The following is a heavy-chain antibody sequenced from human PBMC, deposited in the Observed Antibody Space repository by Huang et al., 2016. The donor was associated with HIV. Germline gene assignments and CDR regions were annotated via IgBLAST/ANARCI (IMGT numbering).Heavy chain of an antibody. CDR1: GFTFGSYW. CDR3: ARDHVEVSY. V-gene: IGHV3-74*01. Sequence: EVQLVESGGGLVQPGGSLRLSCAASGFTFGSYWMHWVRQDPGKGLVLVSRINSDGSTTNYADAVRGRFTISRDNAKNTLYLQMNSLRAEDTAVYYCARDHVEVSYWGQGTLVTVSS. D-gene: IGHD3-10*02. J-gene: IGHJ4*02. CDR2: INSDGSTT.